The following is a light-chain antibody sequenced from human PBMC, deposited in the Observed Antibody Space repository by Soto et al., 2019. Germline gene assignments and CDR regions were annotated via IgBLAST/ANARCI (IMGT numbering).Light chain of an antibody. J-gene: IGKJ4*01. CDR1: QSVSSSY. CDR3: QQYCSSPPLT. CDR2: AAS. V-gene: IGKV3-20*01. Sequence: EIVLTQSPGTLSLSPGERATLSCRASQSVSSSYLAWYQQKPGQAPRLLIYAASSRATGIPDRFSGSGSGTDFTLTISRLEREDFAVYYCQQYCSSPPLTFGGGTKVEIK.